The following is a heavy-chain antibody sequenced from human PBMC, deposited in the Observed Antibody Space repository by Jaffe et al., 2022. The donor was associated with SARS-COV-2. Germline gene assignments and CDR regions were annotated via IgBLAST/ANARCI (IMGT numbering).Heavy chain of an antibody. V-gene: IGHV3-74*01. CDR2: INSYGSST. Sequence: EVQLVESGGGLVQPGGSLRLSCAASGFSFSGYWMHWVRQAPGKGLVWVSRINSYGSSTSYADSVKGRFTISRDNAKNTMYLQMNSLRVEDTAVYYCARGNEYGDAFWYFDLWGRGTLVTVSS. D-gene: IGHD4-17*01. J-gene: IGHJ2*01. CDR3: ARGNEYGDAFWYFDL. CDR1: GFSFSGYW.